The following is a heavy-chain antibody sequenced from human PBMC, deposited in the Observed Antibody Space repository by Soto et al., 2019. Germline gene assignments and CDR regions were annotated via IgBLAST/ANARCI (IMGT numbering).Heavy chain of an antibody. CDR1: GFTVSSNY. CDR3: ARQQLVFLEYYYYMDV. J-gene: IGHJ6*03. CDR2: IYSGGST. D-gene: IGHD6-6*01. Sequence: PGGSLRLSCAASGFTVSSNYMSWVRQAPGKGLEWVSVIYSGGSTYYADSVKGRFTISRDNSKNTLYLQMNSLRAEDTAVYYCARQQLVFLEYYYYMDVWGKGTTVTVSS. V-gene: IGHV3-66*04.